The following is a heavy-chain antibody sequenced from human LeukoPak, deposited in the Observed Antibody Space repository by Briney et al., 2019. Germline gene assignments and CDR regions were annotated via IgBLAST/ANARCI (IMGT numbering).Heavy chain of an antibody. D-gene: IGHD6-13*01. CDR3: AGGKPSSSWYRGDWFDP. CDR1: GFTFSSYE. J-gene: IGHJ5*02. V-gene: IGHV3-48*03. CDR2: ISSSGSTI. Sequence: GGSLRLSCAASGFTFSSYEMNWIRQAPGKGLEWVSYISSSGSTIYYADSVKGRFTISRDNAKNSLYLQMNSLRAEDTAVYYCAGGKPSSSWYRGDWFDPWGQGTLVTVSS.